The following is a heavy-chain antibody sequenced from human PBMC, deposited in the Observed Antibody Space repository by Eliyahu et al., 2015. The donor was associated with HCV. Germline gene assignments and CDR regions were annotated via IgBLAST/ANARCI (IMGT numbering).Heavy chain of an antibody. J-gene: IGHJ4*02. D-gene: IGHD2-15*01. CDR1: GFTFDXYA. CDR2: ISWNSGSI. CDR3: AKDFCSGGSCYDGSIDY. V-gene: IGHV3-9*01. Sequence: EVQLVESGXXLVQPGRSLRXSCAASGFTFDXYAMHWVRQAPGKGLEWVSGISWNSGSIGYADSVKGRFTISRDNAKNSLYLQMNSLRAEDTALYYCAKDFCSGGSCYDGSIDYWGQGTLVTVSS.